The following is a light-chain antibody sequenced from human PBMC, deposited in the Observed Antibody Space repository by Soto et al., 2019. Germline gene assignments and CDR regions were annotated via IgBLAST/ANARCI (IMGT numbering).Light chain of an antibody. Sequence: QSALTQPASVSGSPGQSITISCSGTSGEVGSYYLVSWYQQHPGKAPKLMIYEVSKRPSGVSNRFSGSKSDKTASLTISGLQAEDEADYYCCSYGPGSIVVFGGGTKLTVL. CDR3: CSYGPGSIVV. V-gene: IGLV2-23*02. J-gene: IGLJ2*01. CDR2: EVS. CDR1: SGEVGSYYL.